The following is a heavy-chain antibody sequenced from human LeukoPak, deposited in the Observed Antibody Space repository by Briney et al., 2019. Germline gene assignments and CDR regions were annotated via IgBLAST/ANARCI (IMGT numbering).Heavy chain of an antibody. CDR1: EFTFSDYA. CDR3: AKFEGATIPGWFNDY. Sequence: PGGSLRLSCAASEFTFSDYAMGWVRQAPGKGLEWVSTIDKTTYPTFYADSVKGRFTISRDNSKNTLCLQMNSLRAEGTAVYFCAKFEGATIPGWFNDYWGQGIPVTVSS. J-gene: IGHJ4*02. CDR2: IDKTTYPT. V-gene: IGHV3-23*05. D-gene: IGHD6-19*01.